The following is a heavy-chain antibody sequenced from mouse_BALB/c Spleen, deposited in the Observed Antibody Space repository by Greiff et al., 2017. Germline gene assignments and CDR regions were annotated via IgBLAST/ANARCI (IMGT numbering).Heavy chain of an antibody. CDR1: GYSITSYYA. CDR2: ISYSGST. D-gene: IGHD3-2*02. J-gene: IGHJ4*01. V-gene: IGHV3-2*02. Sequence: VQLKESGPGLVKPSQSLSLTCTVTGYSITSYYAWNWIRQFPGNKLEWMGYISYSGSTSYNPSLKSRISITRDTSKNQFFLQLNSVTTEDTATYYCARKGYSYAMDYWGQGTSVTVSS. CDR3: ARKGYSYAMDY.